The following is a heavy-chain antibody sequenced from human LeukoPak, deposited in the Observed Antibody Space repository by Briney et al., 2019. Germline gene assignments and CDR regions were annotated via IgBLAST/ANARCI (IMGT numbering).Heavy chain of an antibody. J-gene: IGHJ5*02. V-gene: IGHV1-2*02. CDR3: ARAYYDFWSGYYQYNWFDP. CDR2: INPNSGGT. CDR1: GYTFTGYY. D-gene: IGHD3-3*01. Sequence: ASVKVSCKASGYTFTGYYMHWVRQAPGQGLEWMGWINPNSGGTNYAQKFQGRVTMTRDTSISTAYMELSRLRSDDTAVYYCARAYYDFWSGYYQYNWFDPWGQGTLVTVSS.